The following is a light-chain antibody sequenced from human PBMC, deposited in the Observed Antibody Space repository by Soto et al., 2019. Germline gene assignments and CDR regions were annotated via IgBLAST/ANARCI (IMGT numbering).Light chain of an antibody. J-gene: IGLJ2*01. Sequence: QSVLTQPPSASGSPGQSVAISCTGTISDVGGYDYVSWYQQHPGKAPKLMIYEVTKRPSGVPDRFSGSKSGNMASLTVSGLQAEDEADYYCSSYGGNDNLLFGGGTQLTVL. V-gene: IGLV2-8*01. CDR3: SSYGGNDNLL. CDR1: ISDVGGYDY. CDR2: EVT.